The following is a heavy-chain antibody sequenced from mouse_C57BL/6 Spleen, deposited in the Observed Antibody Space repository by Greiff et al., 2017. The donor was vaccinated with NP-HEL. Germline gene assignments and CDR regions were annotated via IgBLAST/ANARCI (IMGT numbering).Heavy chain of an antibody. CDR3: ARRGGAYYDLAY. D-gene: IGHD2-4*01. CDR2: INPSNGGT. J-gene: IGHJ3*01. Sequence: QVQLQQSGTELVKPGASVKLSCKASGYTFTSYWLHWVKQRPGQGLEWIGNINPSNGGTNYNEKFKSKATLTVDKSSSTAYMQLSSLTSEDSAVYYCARRGGAYYDLAYWGQGTLVTVSA. V-gene: IGHV1-53*01. CDR1: GYTFTSYW.